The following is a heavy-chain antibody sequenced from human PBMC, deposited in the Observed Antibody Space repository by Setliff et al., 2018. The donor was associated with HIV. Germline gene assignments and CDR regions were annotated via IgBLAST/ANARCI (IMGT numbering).Heavy chain of an antibody. CDR1: GGTFSSYA. V-gene: IGHV1-69*13. D-gene: IGHD3-3*01. CDR3: AKELGFWSGYSGPPLAY. CDR2: IIPVFRTA. Sequence: SVKVSCKASGGTFSSYAISWVRQAPGQGLEWMGGIIPVFRTANYAQKLQGRVTITADESTSTAYMELSSLRSEDTAVYYCAKELGFWSGYSGPPLAYWGQGTLVTVSS. J-gene: IGHJ4*02.